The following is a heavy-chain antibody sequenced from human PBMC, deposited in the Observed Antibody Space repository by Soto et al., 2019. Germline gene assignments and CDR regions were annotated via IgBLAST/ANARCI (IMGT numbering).Heavy chain of an antibody. J-gene: IGHJ4*02. CDR2: IYYSGNT. Sequence: QVQLQESGPGLVKPSQTLSLTCTVSGASISSGGYYWSWIRQHPGKGLEWIGYIYYSGNTYYNPSLKSPVTISIDTSKNQFSLKVDSVTAADTAMYYCASVPFKSSWPIDYWGQGTLVTVSS. CDR1: GASISSGGYY. V-gene: IGHV4-31*01. CDR3: ASVPFKSSWPIDY. D-gene: IGHD6-13*01.